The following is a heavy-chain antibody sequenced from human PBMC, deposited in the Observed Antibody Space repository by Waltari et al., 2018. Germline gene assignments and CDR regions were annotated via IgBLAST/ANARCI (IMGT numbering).Heavy chain of an antibody. CDR2: INHSGST. V-gene: IGHV4-34*01. CDR3: ARRGEDSSGYYGGTFDY. J-gene: IGHJ4*02. Sequence: QVQLQQWGAGLLKPSETLSLTCAVYGGSFSGYYWSWIRQPPGKGLEWIGEINHSGSTNYNPSLKSRVTISVDTSKNQFSLKLSSVTAADTAVYYCARRGEDSSGYYGGTFDYWGQGTLVTVSS. D-gene: IGHD3-22*01. CDR1: GGSFSGYY.